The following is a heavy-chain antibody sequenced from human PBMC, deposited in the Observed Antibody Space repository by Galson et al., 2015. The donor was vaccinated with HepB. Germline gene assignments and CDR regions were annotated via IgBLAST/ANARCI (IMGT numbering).Heavy chain of an antibody. J-gene: IGHJ5*01. D-gene: IGHD3-22*01. CDR3: ARVGYYDSSGYVENWFDP. V-gene: IGHV3-74*01. CDR1: GFTFSSYW. CDR2: INSDGSST. Sequence: SLRLSCAASGFTFSSYWMHWVRQAPGKGLVWVSRINSDGSSTSYADSVKGRFTISRDNAKNTLYLQMNSLRAEDTAVYYCARVGYYDSSGYVENWFDPWGQGTLVTVSS.